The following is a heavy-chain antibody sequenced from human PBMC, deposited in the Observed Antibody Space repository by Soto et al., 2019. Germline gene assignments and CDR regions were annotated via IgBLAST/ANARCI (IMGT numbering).Heavy chain of an antibody. Sequence: SQTLCLTCTVAGGSISSSSDGWSWIRQPPGKGLEWIGSVYDSGSTYYNPSLKSRVTISVDTSKTPFSLKLSSVTPADTAVYYCARADTIFGVVIAFDSWGQGTLVTVSS. CDR3: ARADTIFGVVIAFDS. CDR2: VYDSGST. CDR1: GGSISSSSDG. J-gene: IGHJ4*02. D-gene: IGHD3-3*01. V-gene: IGHV4-39*07.